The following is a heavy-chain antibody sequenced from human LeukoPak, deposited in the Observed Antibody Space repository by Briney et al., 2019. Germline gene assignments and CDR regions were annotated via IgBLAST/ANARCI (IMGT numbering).Heavy chain of an antibody. J-gene: IGHJ3*01. CDR1: GYSISSGYY. Sequence: KPSETLSLTCAVSGYSISSGYYWGWIRQPPGQGLEWIGSIYHSGNTYYNPSLKSRVTISVGTSKNQFSLKLNSVTAADTAVYYCARVLYYGSGSGTFDVWGQGTMVTVSS. CDR3: ARVLYYGSGSGTFDV. D-gene: IGHD3-10*01. CDR2: IYHSGNT. V-gene: IGHV4-38-2*01.